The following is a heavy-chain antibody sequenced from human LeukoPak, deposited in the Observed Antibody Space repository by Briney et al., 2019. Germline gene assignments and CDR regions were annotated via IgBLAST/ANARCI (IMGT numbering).Heavy chain of an antibody. CDR2: INPNSGGT. V-gene: IGHV1-2*02. CDR1: GYTFTGYY. CDR3: ASSPTVTTWGYMDV. D-gene: IGHD4-17*01. Sequence: ASVKVSCKASGYTFTGYYMHWVRQAPGQGVEWMGWINPNSGGTNYAQKFQGRVTMTRDTSISTAYMELSRLRSDDTAVYYCASSPTVTTWGYMDVWGKGTTVTISS. J-gene: IGHJ6*03.